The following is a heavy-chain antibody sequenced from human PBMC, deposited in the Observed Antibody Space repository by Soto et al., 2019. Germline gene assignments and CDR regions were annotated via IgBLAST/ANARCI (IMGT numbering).Heavy chain of an antibody. Sequence: QVQLVESGGGVVQPGRSLRLSCAASGFTFSSYGMHWVRQAPGKGQEWVAVISYDGSNKYYADSVKGRFTISRDNSKNTLYLQMNSLRAEDTAVYYCAKDKGIVGATPHYWGQGTLVTVSS. V-gene: IGHV3-30*18. D-gene: IGHD1-26*01. CDR2: ISYDGSNK. J-gene: IGHJ4*02. CDR1: GFTFSSYG. CDR3: AKDKGIVGATPHY.